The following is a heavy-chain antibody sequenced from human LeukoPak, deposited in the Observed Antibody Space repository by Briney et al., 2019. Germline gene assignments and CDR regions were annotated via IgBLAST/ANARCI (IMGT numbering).Heavy chain of an antibody. CDR3: ARADHTYSSSWYPEFAFDI. Sequence: GGSLRLSCAASGFTFSSYAMHWVRQAPGKGLEWVAVISYDGSNKYYADSVEGRFTISRDNSKNTLYLQMNSLRAEDTAVYYCARADHTYSSSWYPEFAFDIWGQGTMVTVSS. V-gene: IGHV3-30-3*01. CDR2: ISYDGSNK. J-gene: IGHJ3*02. CDR1: GFTFSSYA. D-gene: IGHD6-13*01.